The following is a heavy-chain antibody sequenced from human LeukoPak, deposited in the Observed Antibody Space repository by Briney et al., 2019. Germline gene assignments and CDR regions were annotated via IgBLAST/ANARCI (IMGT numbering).Heavy chain of an antibody. CDR2: INHSGST. CDR3: ARPGIVGPRVWFDP. D-gene: IGHD1-26*01. CDR1: GGSFSGYY. Sequence: SETLSLTCAVYGGSFSGYYWSWIRQPPGKGLEWIGEINHSGSTNYNPSLKSRVTISVDTSKNQFSLKLSSVTAADTAVYYCARPGIVGPRVWFDPWGQGTLVTVSS. J-gene: IGHJ5*02. V-gene: IGHV4-34*01.